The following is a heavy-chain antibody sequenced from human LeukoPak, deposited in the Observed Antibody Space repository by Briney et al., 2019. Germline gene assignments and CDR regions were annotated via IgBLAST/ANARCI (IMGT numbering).Heavy chain of an antibody. J-gene: IGHJ4*02. CDR2: IWYDGSNK. CDR3: ASGAGYLIQN. Sequence: PGRSLRLSCAASGFTFSSYGMHWVRQAPGKGLEWVAVIWYDGSNKYYADSVKGRFTISRDNSKNTLYLQMDSLSAEDTALYYCASGAGYLIQNWGQGTLVTVSS. CDR1: GFTFSSYG. V-gene: IGHV3-33*01. D-gene: IGHD3-16*01.